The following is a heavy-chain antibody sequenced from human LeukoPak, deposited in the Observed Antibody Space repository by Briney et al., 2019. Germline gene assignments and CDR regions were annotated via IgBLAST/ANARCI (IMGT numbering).Heavy chain of an antibody. CDR1: GGSISSSSYY. CDR2: IYYSGST. D-gene: IGHD2-15*01. J-gene: IGHJ4*02. CDR3: ARGSWDIVVVVAAHFDY. V-gene: IGHV4-39*07. Sequence: PSETLSLTCTVSGGSISSSSYYWGWIRQPPGKGLEWIGSIYYSGSTYYNPSLKSRVTISVDTSKNQFSLKLSSVTTADTAVYYCARGSWDIVVVVAAHFDYWGQGTLVTVSS.